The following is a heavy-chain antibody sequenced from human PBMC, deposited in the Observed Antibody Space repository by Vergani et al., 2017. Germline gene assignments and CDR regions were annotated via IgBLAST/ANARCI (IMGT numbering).Heavy chain of an antibody. V-gene: IGHV4-38-2*01. J-gene: IGHJ4*02. D-gene: IGHD6-19*01. CDR2: IYHTGNT. CDR3: ARRMPAVAFDF. CDR1: GYSLNSGYS. Sequence: QVQLQETGPGLVKTSETLSLICAVSGYSLNSGYSWGWIRQPPRKGLELIAFIYHTGNTYHSPSLRSRLTISLDPSKNQFSLSLASVTAADTALYYCARRMPAVAFDFWGEGPLVTVP.